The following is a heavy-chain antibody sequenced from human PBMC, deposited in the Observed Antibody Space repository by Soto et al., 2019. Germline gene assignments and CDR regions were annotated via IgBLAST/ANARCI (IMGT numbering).Heavy chain of an antibody. CDR2: IKQDGSEK. J-gene: IGHJ3*02. Sequence: PGGSLRLSCAASGFTFSSYWMSWVRQAPGKGLEWVANIKQDGSEKYYVDSVKGRFTISRDNAKNSLYLQMNSLRAEDTAVYYCAVFLRFLEWSPFDIWGQGTMVTVSS. CDR1: GFTFSSYW. D-gene: IGHD3-3*01. CDR3: AVFLRFLEWSPFDI. V-gene: IGHV3-7*01.